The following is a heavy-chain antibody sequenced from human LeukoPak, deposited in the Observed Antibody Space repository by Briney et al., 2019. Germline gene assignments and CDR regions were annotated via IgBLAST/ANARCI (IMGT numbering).Heavy chain of an antibody. Sequence: PGGSLRLSCAASGFTFSSYGMHWVRQAPGKGLEWVTLISYDGSNKYYADSVEGRFTISRDNSKNTLYLQMNSLRAGDTAVYYCARDCTGGTCYDAFDIWGQGTMVTVSS. CDR2: ISYDGSNK. CDR3: ARDCTGGTCYDAFDI. V-gene: IGHV3-30*03. CDR1: GFTFSSYG. D-gene: IGHD2-15*01. J-gene: IGHJ3*02.